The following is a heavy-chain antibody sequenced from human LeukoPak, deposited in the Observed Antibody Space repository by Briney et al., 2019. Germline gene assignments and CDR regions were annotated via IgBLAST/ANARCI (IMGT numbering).Heavy chain of an antibody. D-gene: IGHD2-21*02. Sequence: PGGYLRLSCAASGFTFSSHSMNWVRQAPGKGLEWVSSISSSGSYIFYADSVEGRFTISTDNAKNSLYLQMNRSRAEDTAVYYCARDLVVVTGIPGYYYGMDVWGQGTTVTVSS. V-gene: IGHV3-21*01. CDR1: GFTFSSHS. J-gene: IGHJ6*02. CDR2: ISSSGSYI. CDR3: ARDLVVVTGIPGYYYGMDV.